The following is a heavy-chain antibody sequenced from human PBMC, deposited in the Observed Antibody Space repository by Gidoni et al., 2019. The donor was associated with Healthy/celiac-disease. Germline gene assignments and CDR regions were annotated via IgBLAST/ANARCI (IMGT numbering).Heavy chain of an antibody. J-gene: IGHJ4*02. D-gene: IGHD3-16*02. V-gene: IGHV4-30-4*01. Sequence: QVQLQESGPGLVKPSQTLSLTCTVSGDSISSGDYYWSWIRQPPGKGLEWIGYIYYSGSTYYNPSLKSRVTISVDTSKIQFSLKLSSVTAADTAVYYCARVGMITFGGVIAEYYFDYWGQGTLVTVSS. CDR2: IYYSGST. CDR1: GDSISSGDYY. CDR3: ARVGMITFGGVIAEYYFDY.